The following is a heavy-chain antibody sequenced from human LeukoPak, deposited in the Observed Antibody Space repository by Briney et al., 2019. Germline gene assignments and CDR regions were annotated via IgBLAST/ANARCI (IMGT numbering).Heavy chain of an antibody. CDR1: GYTFSGFY. D-gene: IGHD5-12*01. V-gene: IGHV1-2*02. J-gene: IGHJ6*03. CDR3: AKDRYGDYEAPFHYYMDA. Sequence: ASVKVSCKASGYTFSGFYIHWVRQAPGQGLEWMGWINPNSGVTNYAQKLQGRVAITRDTSIDTAYMQLSRLRSDDTAVYYCAKDRYGDYEAPFHYYMDAWGRGTTVTVSS. CDR2: INPNSGVT.